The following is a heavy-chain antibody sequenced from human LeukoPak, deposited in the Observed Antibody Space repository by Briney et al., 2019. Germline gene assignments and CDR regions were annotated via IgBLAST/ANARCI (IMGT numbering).Heavy chain of an antibody. Sequence: GSSVKVSCKASGGTFSSYAISWVRQAPGQGLEWMGWISVYNGNTNYAQKFLGRVTMTTDTSTTTAYMELRSLRSDDTAVYYCARERDYYGSGSPGGIWGQGTMVIVSS. CDR2: ISVYNGNT. D-gene: IGHD3-10*01. V-gene: IGHV1-18*01. CDR3: ARERDYYGSGSPGGI. J-gene: IGHJ3*02. CDR1: GGTFSSYA.